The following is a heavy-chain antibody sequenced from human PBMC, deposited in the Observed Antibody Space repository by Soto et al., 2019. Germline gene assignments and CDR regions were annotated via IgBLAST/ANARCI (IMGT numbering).Heavy chain of an antibody. Sequence: GGSLRLSCAASGFTFSGSAMHWVRQASGKGLEWVGRIRSKANSYATAYAASVKGRFTISRDDSKNTAYLQMNSLKTEDTAVYYCTSSYSSGRVYYGMDVWGQGTTVTVSS. J-gene: IGHJ6*02. CDR2: IRSKANSYAT. D-gene: IGHD6-19*01. CDR1: GFTFSGSA. CDR3: TSSYSSGRVYYGMDV. V-gene: IGHV3-73*01.